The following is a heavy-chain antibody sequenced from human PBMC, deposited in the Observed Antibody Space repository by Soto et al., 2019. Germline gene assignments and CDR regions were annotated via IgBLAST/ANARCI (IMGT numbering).Heavy chain of an antibody. V-gene: IGHV4-31*03. J-gene: IGHJ4*02. D-gene: IGHD6-13*01. Sequence: QVQLQESGPGVVEPSQTLSLTCTVSGVSISSVDHYWSWFRQHPGRGLDLVGYIYYTGETHSNPSLQSRLSISLDTSKNQFSLKLSSVTAADTAVYYCARGKDAAKAGYWGQGTLVTVSS. CDR1: GVSISSVDHY. CDR3: ARGKDAAKAGY. CDR2: IYYTGET.